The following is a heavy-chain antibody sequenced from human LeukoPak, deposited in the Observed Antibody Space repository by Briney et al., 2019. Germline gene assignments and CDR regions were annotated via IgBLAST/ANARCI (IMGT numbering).Heavy chain of an antibody. V-gene: IGHV4-61*02. CDR3: ARVRVGGCSSTSCYEYYFDY. J-gene: IGHJ4*02. D-gene: IGHD2-2*01. CDR1: GGSISSGSYY. Sequence: SETLSLTCTVSGGSISSGSYYWTWIRQPAGKGLEWIGRMYTSGSTNYNPSLKSRVTISVDTSKNQFSLKLSSVTAADTAVYYCARVRVGGCSSTSCYEYYFDYWGQGTLVTVSS. CDR2: MYTSGST.